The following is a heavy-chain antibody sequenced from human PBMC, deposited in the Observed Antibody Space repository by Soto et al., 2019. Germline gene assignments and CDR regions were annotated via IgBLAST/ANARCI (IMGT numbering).Heavy chain of an antibody. Sequence: GGSLRLSCAASGFTFSSYSMNWVRQAPGKGLEWVSYISSSSSTIYYADSVKGRFTISRDNAKNSLYLQMNSLRAEDTAVYYCARRPYCSSTSCSPGYCGQGTLVTASS. D-gene: IGHD2-2*01. CDR2: ISSSSSTI. J-gene: IGHJ4*02. V-gene: IGHV3-48*01. CDR3: ARRPYCSSTSCSPGY. CDR1: GFTFSSYS.